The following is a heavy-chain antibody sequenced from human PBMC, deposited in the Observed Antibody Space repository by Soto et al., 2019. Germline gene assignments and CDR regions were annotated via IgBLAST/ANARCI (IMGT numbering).Heavy chain of an antibody. J-gene: IGHJ6*02. CDR2: INSDGSST. V-gene: IGHV3-74*01. Sequence: GGSLRLSCAASGFTFSSYWVHWVRQAPGKGLVWVSRINSDGSSTSYADSVKGRFTISRDNAKNTLYLQMNSLRAEDTAVYYCARVNSGSYYYYCYYGMDVWGQGTTVTVSS. CDR3: ARVNSGSYYYYCYYGMDV. CDR1: GFTFSSYW. D-gene: IGHD1-26*01.